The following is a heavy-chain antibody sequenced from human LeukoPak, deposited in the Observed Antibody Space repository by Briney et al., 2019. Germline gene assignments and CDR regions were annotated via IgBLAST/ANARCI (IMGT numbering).Heavy chain of an antibody. Sequence: SETLSLTCAVYGGSFSGYYWSWIRQPPGKGLEWIGEINHSGSTNYNPSLRSRVTISVDMSKNQFSLNLNSVTAADTAVYYCARIYDFWSGYSRPNNWFDPWGQGTLVTVSS. J-gene: IGHJ5*02. CDR2: INHSGST. V-gene: IGHV4-34*01. CDR3: ARIYDFWSGYSRPNNWFDP. D-gene: IGHD3-3*01. CDR1: GGSFSGYY.